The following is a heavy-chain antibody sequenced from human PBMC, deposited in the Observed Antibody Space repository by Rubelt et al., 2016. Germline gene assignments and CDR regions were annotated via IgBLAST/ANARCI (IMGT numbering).Heavy chain of an antibody. V-gene: IGHV3-21*01. Sequence: EVQLLESGGGLVQPGGSLRLSCAASGFTFSSYWMSWVRQAPGKGLEWVSSISNSSSYIYYADSVKGRFTISRDNAKNSLYLQMNSLRAEDTAVYYCARGLLVVPYFDYWGQGTLVTVSS. CDR3: ARGLLVVPYFDY. J-gene: IGHJ4*02. CDR2: ISNSSSYI. D-gene: IGHD3-22*01. CDR1: GFTFSSYW.